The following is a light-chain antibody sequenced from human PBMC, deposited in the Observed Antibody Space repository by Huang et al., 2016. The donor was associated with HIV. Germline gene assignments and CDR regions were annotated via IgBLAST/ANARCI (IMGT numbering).Light chain of an antibody. J-gene: IGKJ4*01. CDR1: QSLLHSDGYNY. V-gene: IGKV2-28*01. Sequence: DIVMTQSPLSLPVTPGEPASISCRSSQSLLHSDGYNYLDWYLQRPGQSPQLLIYLGSNRASGVPDRFSDSGSGTDFTLKISRLEAEDVGVYYCMQALQTPRTFGGGTKVEIK. CDR3: MQALQTPRT. CDR2: LGS.